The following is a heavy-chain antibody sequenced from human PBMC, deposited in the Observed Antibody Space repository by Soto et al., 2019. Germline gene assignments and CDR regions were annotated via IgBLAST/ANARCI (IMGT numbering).Heavy chain of an antibody. CDR3: ARERDSSSSVNWFDP. D-gene: IGHD6-6*01. Sequence: QVQLVQSGAEVKKPGASVKVSCKASGYTFTSYYMHWVRQAPEQGLAWMGIINPSGGSTSYAQKFQGRGSITRSTYTSTVDRELSSLRSEDTAVYYCARERDSSSSVNWFDPWGQETLVIVSS. V-gene: IGHV1-46*01. J-gene: IGHJ5*02. CDR1: GYTFTSYY. CDR2: INPSGGST.